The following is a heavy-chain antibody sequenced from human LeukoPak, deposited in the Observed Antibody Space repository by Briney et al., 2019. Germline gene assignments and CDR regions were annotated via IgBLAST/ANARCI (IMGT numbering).Heavy chain of an antibody. V-gene: IGHV4-39*07. CDR3: ARGHSGSPYYFDY. D-gene: IGHD1-26*01. CDR2: IYYSGST. Sequence: SETLSLTCTVSGGSISSSSYYWGWIRQPPGKGLEWIGSIYYSGSTYYNPSLKSRVIISVDTSKNQFSLKLSSVTAADTAVYYCARGHSGSPYYFDYWGQGTLVTVSS. J-gene: IGHJ4*02. CDR1: GGSISSSSYY.